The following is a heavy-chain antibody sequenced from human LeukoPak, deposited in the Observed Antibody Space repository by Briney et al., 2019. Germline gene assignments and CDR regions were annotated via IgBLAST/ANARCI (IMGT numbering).Heavy chain of an antibody. D-gene: IGHD3-22*01. CDR1: GFTFSSYE. CDR2: ISSSGSTI. CDR3: ARKDHDKGFDI. Sequence: QPGGSLRLSCAASGFTFSSYEMNWVRLAPGKGLEWVSHISSSGSTIYYADSVKGRFTISRDNAKNSLYLQMNSLRAEDTAAYYCARKDHDKGFDIWGQGTMVTVSS. J-gene: IGHJ3*02. V-gene: IGHV3-48*03.